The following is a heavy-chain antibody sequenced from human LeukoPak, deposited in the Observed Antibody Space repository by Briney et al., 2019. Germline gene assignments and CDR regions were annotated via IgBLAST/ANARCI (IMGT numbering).Heavy chain of an antibody. V-gene: IGHV3-21*01. CDR1: GFSFSSYN. Sequence: MPGGSLRLSCAASGFSFSSYNMNWVRQTPGKGLEWVSSITSSSTYTFYADSVMGRFTISRDNARNSLYLQMNSLRAEDTAVYYCARDPYSGTYGDTYYYYMDVWGKGTTVTISS. CDR3: ARDPYSGTYGDTYYYYMDV. CDR2: ITSSSTYT. J-gene: IGHJ6*03. D-gene: IGHD1-26*01.